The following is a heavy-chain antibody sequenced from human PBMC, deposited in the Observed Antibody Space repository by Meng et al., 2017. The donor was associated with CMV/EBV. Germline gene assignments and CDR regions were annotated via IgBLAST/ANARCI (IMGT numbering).Heavy chain of an antibody. Sequence: SQTLSLTCAVYGGPFSGYYWSWIRQPPGKGLEWIGEINHSGSTNYNPSLKSRVTISVDTSKNQFSLKLSSVTAADTAVYYCARGSDGYSSGWYRYWGQGTLVTVSS. CDR1: GGPFSGYY. J-gene: IGHJ4*02. CDR2: INHSGST. D-gene: IGHD6-19*01. V-gene: IGHV4-34*01. CDR3: ARGSDGYSSGWYRY.